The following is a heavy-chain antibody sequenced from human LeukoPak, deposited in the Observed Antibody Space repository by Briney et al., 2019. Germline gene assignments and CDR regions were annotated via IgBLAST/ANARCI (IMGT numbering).Heavy chain of an antibody. J-gene: IGHJ4*02. Sequence: GGSLRLSCAASGFTFSSYSMNWVRQAPGKGLEWVSSISSSSSYIYYADSVKGRFTISRDNAKNSLYLQMNSLRAEDTAVYYCAKDRDTMIVVVIPDYWGQGTLVTVSS. CDR3: AKDRDTMIVVVIPDY. CDR1: GFTFSSYS. D-gene: IGHD3-22*01. CDR2: ISSSSSYI. V-gene: IGHV3-21*04.